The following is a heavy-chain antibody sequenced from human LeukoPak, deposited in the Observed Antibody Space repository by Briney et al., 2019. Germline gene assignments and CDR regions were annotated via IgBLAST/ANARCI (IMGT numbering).Heavy chain of an antibody. V-gene: IGHV3-66*01. D-gene: IGHD3-3*01. CDR1: GFIVSTNY. CDR2: ISSGGST. CDR3: ATGVLRFLEWSPNFDY. J-gene: IGHJ4*02. Sequence: GGSLRLSCAASGFIVSTNYMNWVRQAPGKGLEWVSVISSGGSTYYADSVKGRFTISRDNSKNTLYLQMNSLRAEDTAVYYCATGVLRFLEWSPNFDYWGQGTLVTVSS.